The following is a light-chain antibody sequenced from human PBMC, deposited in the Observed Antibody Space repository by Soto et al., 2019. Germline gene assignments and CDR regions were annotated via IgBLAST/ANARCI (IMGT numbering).Light chain of an antibody. CDR3: YQYAHWSPYT. CDR2: GAS. V-gene: IGKV3-15*01. CDR1: QTIYTN. J-gene: IGKJ2*01. Sequence: EIILTQSPATLSVSPGEGATLSCRASQTIYTNVAWYQQKNGQAPRRLIYGASTRATAIPARFSGSGSGTAFTLTISSLQSEDVAVDYCYQYAHWSPYTFGQGTKLEIK.